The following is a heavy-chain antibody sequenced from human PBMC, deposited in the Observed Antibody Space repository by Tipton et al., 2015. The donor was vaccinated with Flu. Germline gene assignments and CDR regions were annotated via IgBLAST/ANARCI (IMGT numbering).Heavy chain of an antibody. Sequence: QLVQSGAEVRKPGESLKISCKGSGYSFTSYWIGWVRQMPGKGLEWMGIIYPGDSDTRYSPSFQDPVTISADKSISTAYLAWSSLKASDTAMYYCARQGSGKYYDMDYWGKRALITVSS. CDR1: GYSFTSYW. CDR2: IYPGDSDT. J-gene: IGHJ4*02. CDR3: ARQGSGKYYDMDY. D-gene: IGHD1-26*01. V-gene: IGHV5-51*01.